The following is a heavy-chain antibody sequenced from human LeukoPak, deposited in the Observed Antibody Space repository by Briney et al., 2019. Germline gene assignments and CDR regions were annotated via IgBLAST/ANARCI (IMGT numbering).Heavy chain of an antibody. J-gene: IGHJ6*03. Sequence: GGSLRLSCAASGFTVSSNYMSWVRQAPGKGLEWVSVIYSGGSTYYADSVKGRFTISRDNSKKTLYLQMNRLRAEDTAVYYCARNIRYYYDSSGYPYYYYYMDVWGKGTTVTVSS. D-gene: IGHD3-22*01. CDR2: IYSGGST. CDR1: GFTVSSNY. CDR3: ARNIRYYYDSSGYPYYYYYMDV. V-gene: IGHV3-53*01.